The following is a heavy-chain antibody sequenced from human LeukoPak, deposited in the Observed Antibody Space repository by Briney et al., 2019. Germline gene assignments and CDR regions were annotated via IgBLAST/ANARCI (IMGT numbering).Heavy chain of an antibody. D-gene: IGHD3-9*01. CDR3: ARAEDNYDILTGYCDY. J-gene: IGHJ4*02. V-gene: IGHV3-64*01. CDR2: ISSNGGST. Sequence: GGSLRLSCAASGFTFSSYAMHWVRQAPGKGLEYVSAISSNGGSTYYANSVKGRFTISRDNSKNTLYLQMGSLRAEDMAVYYCARAEDNYDILTGYCDYWGQGTLVTVSS. CDR1: GFTFSSYA.